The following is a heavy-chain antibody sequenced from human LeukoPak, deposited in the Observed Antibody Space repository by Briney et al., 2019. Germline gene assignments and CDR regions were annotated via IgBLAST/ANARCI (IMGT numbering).Heavy chain of an antibody. CDR1: GFTFSNYA. V-gene: IGHV3-15*01. J-gene: IGHJ3*02. CDR3: TTAPRGYCSGGSCSYAFDI. Sequence: PGRSLRLSCAASGFTFSNYAMHWIRQAPGKGLEWVGRIKSKSDGGTTDYAAPVKGRFTISRDDSKNTLYLQMNSLKTEDTAVYYCTTAPRGYCSGGSCSYAFDIWGQGTMVTVSS. CDR2: IKSKSDGGTT. D-gene: IGHD2-15*01.